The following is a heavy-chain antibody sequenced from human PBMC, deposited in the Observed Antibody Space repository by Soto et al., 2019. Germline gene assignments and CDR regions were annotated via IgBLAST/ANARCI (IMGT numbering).Heavy chain of an antibody. J-gene: IGHJ5*02. CDR3: ASGSAMGADH. V-gene: IGHV1-69*06. CDR1: GVTSSTHT. Sequence: SVKVSCKASGVTSSTHTITWVRQAPGQGLEWMGGIIPLFGTGHKAQKFQGRITIIADKSTSTAYMELSSLRSEDTAVYFCASGSAMGADHWRQGTLVTVSS. CDR2: IIPLFGTG. D-gene: IGHD5-18*01.